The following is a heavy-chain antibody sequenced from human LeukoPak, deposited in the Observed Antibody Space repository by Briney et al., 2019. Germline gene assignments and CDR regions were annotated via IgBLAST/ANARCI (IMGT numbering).Heavy chain of an antibody. CDR1: GFTFSSYW. V-gene: IGHV3-74*01. D-gene: IGHD1-26*01. CDR3: ARDRGELESYDAFDI. CDR2: INTDGSST. Sequence: PGGSLSLSCSASGFTFSSYWMHWVRQAPGKGLVWVSRINTDGSSTTYADSVKGRFTISRDNAKDTLYLQMNSLRAEDTAVYYCARDRGELESYDAFDIWGQGTMVTVSS. J-gene: IGHJ3*02.